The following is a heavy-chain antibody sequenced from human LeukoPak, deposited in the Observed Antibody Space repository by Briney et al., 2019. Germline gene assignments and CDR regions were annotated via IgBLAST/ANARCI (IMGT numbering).Heavy chain of an antibody. J-gene: IGHJ4*02. CDR3: ARLHYYDSSGFDY. CDR2: ISYDGGNK. V-gene: IGHV3-30*03. CDR1: GFTFSSYG. D-gene: IGHD3-22*01. Sequence: GGSLRLSCAASGFTFSSYGMHWVRQAPGKGLEWVAVISYDGGNKYYADSVKGRFTISRDNAKSSLYLQMNSLRAEDTAVYYCARLHYYDSSGFDYWGQGTLVTVSS.